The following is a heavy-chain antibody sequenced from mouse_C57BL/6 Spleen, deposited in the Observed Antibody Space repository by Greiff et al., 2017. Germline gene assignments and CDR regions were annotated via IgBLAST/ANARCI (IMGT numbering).Heavy chain of an antibody. D-gene: IGHD5-1*01. V-gene: IGHV1-15*01. CDR3: TRHLPLAY. CDR1: GYTFTDYE. Sequence: VKLMESGAELVRPGASVTLSCKASGYTFTDYEMHWVKQTPAHGLEWIGAIDPETGGTAYNQKFKGKAILTADKSSSTAYMELRSLTSEDSAVYYCTRHLPLAYWGQGTLVTVSA. CDR2: IDPETGGT. J-gene: IGHJ3*01.